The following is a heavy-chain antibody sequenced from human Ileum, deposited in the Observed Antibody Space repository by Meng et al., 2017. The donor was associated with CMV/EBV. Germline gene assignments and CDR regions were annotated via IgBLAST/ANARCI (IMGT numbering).Heavy chain of an antibody. J-gene: IGHJ6*02. Sequence: GESLKISYESSGGIFSTYGMNWVRQAPGKGLEWVSYISSSGYSIYYADSVKGRFTVSRDNGKDSLYLLMNDLRAEDTAIYYCARESFGPIIPYHYGMDVWGLGTTVTVSS. CDR2: ISSSGYSI. CDR1: GGIFSTYG. V-gene: IGHV3-48*04. CDR3: ARESFGPIIPYHYGMDV. D-gene: IGHD3-16*01.